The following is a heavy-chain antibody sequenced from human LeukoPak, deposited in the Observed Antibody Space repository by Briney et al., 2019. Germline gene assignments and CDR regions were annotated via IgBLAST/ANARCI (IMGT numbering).Heavy chain of an antibody. CDR1: GYSISSGYC. Sequence: SETLSLTCAVSGYSISSGYCWGWIRQPPGKGLEWIGSIYHSGSTYYNPSLKSRVTISVDTSKNQFSLKLSPVTAADTAVYYCATADYGDWFDPWGQGTLVTVAS. V-gene: IGHV4-38-2*01. CDR3: ATADYGDWFDP. D-gene: IGHD4-17*01. J-gene: IGHJ5*02. CDR2: IYHSGST.